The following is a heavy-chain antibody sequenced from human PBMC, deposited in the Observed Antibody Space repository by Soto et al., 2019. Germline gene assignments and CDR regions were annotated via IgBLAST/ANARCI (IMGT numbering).Heavy chain of an antibody. D-gene: IGHD5-18*01. CDR2: ISAYNGNT. V-gene: IGHV1-18*01. CDR1: GYTFTSYG. Sequence: HVQLVQSGAEVKKPGASVKVSCKASGYTFTSYGISWVRQAPGQGLEWMGWISAYNGNTNYAQKLQGRVTMTTDTSTSTAYMELRSMRSYDTAVYYCDSDGGRYSYWFFDYWGQGTLVTVSS. CDR3: DSDGGRYSYWFFDY. J-gene: IGHJ4*02.